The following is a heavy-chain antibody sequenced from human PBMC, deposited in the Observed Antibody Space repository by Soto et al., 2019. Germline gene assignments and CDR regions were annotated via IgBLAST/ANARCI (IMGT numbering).Heavy chain of an antibody. CDR2: IGTAGDT. D-gene: IGHD2-15*01. V-gene: IGHV3-13*01. J-gene: IGHJ3*02. Sequence: SLRLSCAASGFTFSSYDMHWVRQATGKGLEWVSAIGTAGDTYYPGSVKGRFTISRENAKNSLYLQMNSLRAGDTAVYYCARGGYCSGGSCYSRAFDIWGQGTMVTVSS. CDR1: GFTFSSYD. CDR3: ARGGYCSGGSCYSRAFDI.